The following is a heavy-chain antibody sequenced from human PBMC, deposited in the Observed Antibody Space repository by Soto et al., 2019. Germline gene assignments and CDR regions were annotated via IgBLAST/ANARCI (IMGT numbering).Heavy chain of an antibody. CDR1: GASIRDGDYY. CDR2: IDYTGGT. J-gene: IGHJ4*02. D-gene: IGHD4-17*01. Sequence: SETLSLTCSVSGASIRDGDYYWSWLRQPPGKGPEWIGIIDYTGGTHYNPTLTGPVSMSVDTSANQFSLKVNFVTAADSAVYYCARVGYGDYGSGYYFDFWGPGILVTVSS. V-gene: IGHV4-30-4*01. CDR3: ARVGYGDYGSGYYFDF.